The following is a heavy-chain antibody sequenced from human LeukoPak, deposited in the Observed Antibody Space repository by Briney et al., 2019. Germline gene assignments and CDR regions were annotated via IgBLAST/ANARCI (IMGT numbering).Heavy chain of an antibody. Sequence: GGSLRLSCAASGFTFSSYSMNWVRQAPGKGLEWVSSISSSSSYIYYADSVKGRFTISRDNAKNPLYLQMNSLRAEDTAVYYCARGIAVAVVDYWGQGTLVTVSS. CDR2: ISSSSSYI. CDR1: GFTFSSYS. J-gene: IGHJ4*02. D-gene: IGHD6-19*01. V-gene: IGHV3-21*01. CDR3: ARGIAVAVVDY.